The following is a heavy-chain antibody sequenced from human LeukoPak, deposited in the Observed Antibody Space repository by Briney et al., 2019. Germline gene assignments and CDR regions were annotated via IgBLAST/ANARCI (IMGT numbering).Heavy chain of an antibody. CDR2: ISAYNGNT. J-gene: IGHJ3*02. D-gene: IGHD3-16*02. CDR3: ARDGTSVRGSYRDDAFDI. V-gene: IGHV1-18*01. CDR1: GYTFTSYG. Sequence: ASVKVSCKASGYTFTSYGISWVRQAPGQGLEWMGWISAYNGNTNYAQKLQGRVTMTTDTSTSTAYMELRSLRSDDTAVYYCARDGTSVRGSYRDDAFDIWGQGTMVTVSS.